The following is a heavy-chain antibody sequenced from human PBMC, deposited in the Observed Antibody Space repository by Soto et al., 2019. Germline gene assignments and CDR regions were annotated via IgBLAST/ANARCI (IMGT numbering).Heavy chain of an antibody. CDR3: AREIGQWLVREYYFDY. J-gene: IGHJ4*02. D-gene: IGHD6-19*01. Sequence: EVQLVESGGGLVKPGGSLRLSCAASGFTFSSYSMNWVRQAPGKGLEWVSSISSSSSYIYYADSVKGRFTISRDNAKNSLYLQMNSLRAEDTAVYYCAREIGQWLVREYYFDYWGQGTLVTVSS. V-gene: IGHV3-21*01. CDR2: ISSSSSYI. CDR1: GFTFSSYS.